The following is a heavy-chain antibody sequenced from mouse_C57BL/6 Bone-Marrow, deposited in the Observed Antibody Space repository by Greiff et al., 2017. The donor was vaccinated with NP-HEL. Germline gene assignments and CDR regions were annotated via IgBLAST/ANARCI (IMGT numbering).Heavy chain of an antibody. V-gene: IGHV1-77*01. D-gene: IGHD2-1*01. Sequence: VTLVESGAELVKPGASVKISCKASGYTFTDYYINWVKQRHGQGLEWIGKIGPGSGSTYYNGKLKGKATMSADKSSSTAYMQLSSLTSEDSAVYICARLYYGNFRYWGQGTTLTVSS. CDR2: IGPGSGST. CDR3: ARLYYGNFRY. CDR1: GYTFTDYY. J-gene: IGHJ2*01.